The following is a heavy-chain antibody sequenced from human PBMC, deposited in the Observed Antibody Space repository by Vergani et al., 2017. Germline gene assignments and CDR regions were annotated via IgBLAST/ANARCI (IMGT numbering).Heavy chain of an antibody. V-gene: IGHV3-43*01. CDR2: ISWDGGST. J-gene: IGHJ4*02. D-gene: IGHD1-7*01. CDR1: GFTFDDYT. CDR3: AKDILLELGGCFDY. Sequence: EVQLVESGGVVVQPGGSLRLSCAASGFTFDDYTMHWVRQAPGKGLEWVSLISWDGGSTYYADSVKGRFTIPRDNSKNSLYLQMNSLRTEDTALYYCAKDILLELGGCFDYWGQGTLVTVSS.